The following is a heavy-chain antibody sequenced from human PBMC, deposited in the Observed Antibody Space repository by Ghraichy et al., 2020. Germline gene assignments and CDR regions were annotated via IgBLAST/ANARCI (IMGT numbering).Heavy chain of an antibody. J-gene: IGHJ6*02. CDR1: GGSISSSSYY. CDR3: ARHIVFTMIVGGGMDV. V-gene: IGHV4-39*01. D-gene: IGHD3-22*01. Sequence: SETLSLTCTVSGGSISSSSYYWGWIRQPPGKGLEWIGSIYYSGSTYYNPSLKSRVTISVDTSKNQFSLKLSSVTAADTAVYYCARHIVFTMIVGGGMDVWGQGTTVTVSS. CDR2: IYYSGST.